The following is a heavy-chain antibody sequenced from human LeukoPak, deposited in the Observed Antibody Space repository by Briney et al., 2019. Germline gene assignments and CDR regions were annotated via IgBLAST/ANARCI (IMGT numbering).Heavy chain of an antibody. CDR1: GGSISSYY. CDR3: AREVPGGSFDY. D-gene: IGHD3-10*01. V-gene: IGHV4-59*01. J-gene: IGHJ4*02. CDR2: IYYSGST. Sequence: SETLSLTCTVSGGSISSYYWSWIRQPPGKGLEWIGYIYYSGSTNYNPSLKSRVTISVDTSKNQFSLKLSSVTAADTAEYYCAREVPGGSFDYWGQGTLVTVSS.